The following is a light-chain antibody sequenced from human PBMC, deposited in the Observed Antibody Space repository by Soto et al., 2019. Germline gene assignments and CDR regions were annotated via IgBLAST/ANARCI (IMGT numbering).Light chain of an antibody. CDR2: GAS. V-gene: IGKV3-15*01. CDR1: QSINSN. J-gene: IGKJ1*01. CDR3: QQYENWPWT. Sequence: EKVMTQSPATLSVSLGERATLSCRASQSINSNLAWYQQKPGQAPRLLIYGASTRATGFPDRFSGSGSGTELTLTIRGLQSEDSAVYYCQQYENWPWTFGQGTKVEIK.